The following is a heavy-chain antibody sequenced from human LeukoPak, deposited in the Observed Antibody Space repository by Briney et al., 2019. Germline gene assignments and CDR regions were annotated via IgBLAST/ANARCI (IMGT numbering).Heavy chain of an antibody. J-gene: IGHJ4*02. Sequence: SVKVSCKASGGTFSSYAISWVRQAPGQGLEWMGGIIPIFGTANYAQKFQGRVTITADESTSTAFMELSSLRSEDTAVYYCARDSGDGYNYLDYWGQGTLVTVSS. CDR2: IIPIFGTA. CDR1: GGTFSSYA. CDR3: ARDSGDGYNYLDY. V-gene: IGHV1-69*01. D-gene: IGHD5-24*01.